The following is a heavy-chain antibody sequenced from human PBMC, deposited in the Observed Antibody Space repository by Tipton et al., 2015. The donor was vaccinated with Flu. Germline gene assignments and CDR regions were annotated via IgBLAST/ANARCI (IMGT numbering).Heavy chain of an antibody. V-gene: IGHV3-7*03. Sequence: SLRLSCAASGFTFSNYWMTWVRQAPGKGLEWVATIQHDGSERYYVDSVKGRFTVSRDNSKNSLYLQMNSLRVEDTAMYYCARLKRGAYRYDSWGQGTPVAVSS. CDR1: GFTFSNYW. CDR3: ARLKRGAYRYDS. J-gene: IGHJ4*02. CDR2: IQHDGSER. D-gene: IGHD3-16*02.